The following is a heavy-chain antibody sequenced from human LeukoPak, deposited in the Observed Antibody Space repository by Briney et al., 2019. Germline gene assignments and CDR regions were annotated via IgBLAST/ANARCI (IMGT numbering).Heavy chain of an antibody. CDR2: IYYSGST. J-gene: IGHJ6*02. Sequence: SETLSLTCTVSGGFISSYYWSWIRQPPGKGLEWIGYIYYSGSTNYNPSLKSRVTISVDTSKNQFSLKLSSVTAADTAVYYCARHLSGYYYGMDVWGQGTTVTVSS. D-gene: IGHD3-10*01. V-gene: IGHV4-59*08. CDR3: ARHLSGYYYGMDV. CDR1: GGFISSYY.